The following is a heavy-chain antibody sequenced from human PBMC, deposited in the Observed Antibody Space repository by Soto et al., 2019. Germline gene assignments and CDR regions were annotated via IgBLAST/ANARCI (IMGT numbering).Heavy chain of an antibody. CDR1: GFTFRNYG. CDR2: VWADGINK. CDR3: VRERGPFDAFDI. V-gene: IGHV3-33*01. Sequence: QEQLLDSGGGVVQPGRSLRLSCAASGFTFRNYGMHWVRQAPGKGLEWVAVVWADGINKFYPDSVRARFTIIRDNSRNTLHLEMNSLRPEDTDVYYCVRERGPFDAFDIWGQGTVVTVSS. J-gene: IGHJ3*02.